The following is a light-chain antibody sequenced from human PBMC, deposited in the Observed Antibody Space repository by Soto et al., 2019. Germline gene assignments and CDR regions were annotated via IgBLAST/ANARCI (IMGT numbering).Light chain of an antibody. J-gene: IGKJ1*01. CDR1: QSISSY. V-gene: IGKV1-39*01. Sequence: DIQMTQSPSSVSASVGDRVTITVRASQSISSYLNWYQQKPGKAPKLLIYAASSLQSGVPSRFSGSGSGTDFTLTISSLQPEDFATYYCQQSYSTLWTFGQGTKVDIK. CDR3: QQSYSTLWT. CDR2: AAS.